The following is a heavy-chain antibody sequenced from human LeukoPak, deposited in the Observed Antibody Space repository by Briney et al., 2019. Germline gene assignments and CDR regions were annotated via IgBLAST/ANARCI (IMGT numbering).Heavy chain of an antibody. CDR2: IIPIFSTA. J-gene: IGHJ4*02. CDR3: ASETVSGPDY. V-gene: IGHV1-69*05. Sequence: SVKVSCKASGGTFSSYAISWVRQAPGQGLEWMGRIIPIFSTANYAQKFQGRVTITTDESTSTAYMELSSLRSEDTAVYYCASETVSGPDYWGQGTLVTVSS. D-gene: IGHD2-21*02. CDR1: GGTFSSYA.